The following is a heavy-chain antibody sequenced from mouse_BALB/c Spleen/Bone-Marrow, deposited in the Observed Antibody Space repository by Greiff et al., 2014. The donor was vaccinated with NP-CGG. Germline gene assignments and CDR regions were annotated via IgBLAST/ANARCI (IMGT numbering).Heavy chain of an antibody. CDR3: ARDSSGYFDY. D-gene: IGHD3-1*01. Sequence: EVKLVEPGGGLVKPGGSLKLSCAASGFTFSSYAMSWVRQSPEKRLEWVAEISSGGSYTYYPDTVTGRFTISRDNAKNTLYLEMSSLRSEDTAMYYCARDSSGYFDYWGQGTTLTVSS. CDR2: ISSGGSYT. V-gene: IGHV5-9-4*01. CDR1: GFTFSSYA. J-gene: IGHJ2*01.